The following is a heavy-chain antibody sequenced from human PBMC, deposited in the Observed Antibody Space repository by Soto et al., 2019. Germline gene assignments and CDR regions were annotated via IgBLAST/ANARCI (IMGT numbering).Heavy chain of an antibody. J-gene: IGHJ5*02. CDR3: ASEMITT. CDR1: GYTFTSHD. V-gene: IGHV1-8*01. CDR2: MNPNSGHT. D-gene: IGHD3-16*01. Sequence: QVQLVQSGAEVKKPGASVKVSCKASGYTFTSHDINWMRQATGQGLEWMGWMNPNSGHTNYAQKFQGRVNMTRDTSISTAYMELTSLRSKDTAVYLCASEMITTWGQGTLVTVSS.